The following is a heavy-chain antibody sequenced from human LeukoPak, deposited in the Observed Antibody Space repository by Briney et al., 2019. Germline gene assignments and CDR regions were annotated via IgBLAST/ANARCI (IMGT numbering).Heavy chain of an antibody. D-gene: IGHD3-10*01. J-gene: IGHJ4*02. V-gene: IGHV3-23*01. CDR1: GFTFSSYA. CDR2: ISGSGGST. Sequence: QTGGSLRLSCAASGFTFSSYAMSWVRQAPGKGLEWVSAISGSGGSTYYADSVKGRFTISRDNSKNTLYLQMNSLRAEDTAVYYCARDERADGSGSYNWDYWGQGTLVTVSS. CDR3: ARDERADGSGSYNWDY.